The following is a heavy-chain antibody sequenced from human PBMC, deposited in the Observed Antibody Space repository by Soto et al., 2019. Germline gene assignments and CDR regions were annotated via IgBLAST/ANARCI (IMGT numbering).Heavy chain of an antibody. J-gene: IGHJ5*02. CDR1: GGSISSSSYY. CDR2: IYYSGST. Sequence: SETLSLTCTVSGGSISSSSYYWGWIRQPPGKGLEWIGSIYYSGSTYYNPSLKSRVTISVDTSQNQFSLKLSSVTAADTAVYYCARRPTTVTTNWFDPWGQGTLVTVSS. CDR3: ARRPTTVTTNWFDP. D-gene: IGHD4-17*01. V-gene: IGHV4-39*01.